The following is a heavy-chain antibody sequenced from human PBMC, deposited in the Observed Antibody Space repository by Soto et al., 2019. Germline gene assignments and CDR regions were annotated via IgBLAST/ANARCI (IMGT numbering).Heavy chain of an antibody. CDR1: GFTFSSYA. CDR2: ISGSGGST. CDR3: AKDLLWSGYPATPEIDY. J-gene: IGHJ4*02. Sequence: GGSLRLSCAASGFTFSSYAMSWVRQAPGKGLEWVSAISGSGGSTYYADSVKGRFTISRDNSKNTLYLQMNSLRAEDTAVYYCAKDLLWSGYPATPEIDYWGQGTLVTVSS. D-gene: IGHD3-3*01. V-gene: IGHV3-23*01.